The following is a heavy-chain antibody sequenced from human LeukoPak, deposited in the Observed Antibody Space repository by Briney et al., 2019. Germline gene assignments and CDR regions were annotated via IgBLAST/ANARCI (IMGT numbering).Heavy chain of an antibody. D-gene: IGHD4-23*01. V-gene: IGHV3-7*01. CDR3: ARDFPDYGGNSNFDY. CDR2: IKQDGSEK. Sequence: GGSLRLSCAASGFTFSSYWMSWVRQAPGKGLKWVANIKQDGSEKYYVDSVKGRFTISRDNAKNSLYLQMNSLRAEDTAVYYCARDFPDYGGNSNFDYWGQGTLVTVSS. CDR1: GFTFSSYW. J-gene: IGHJ4*02.